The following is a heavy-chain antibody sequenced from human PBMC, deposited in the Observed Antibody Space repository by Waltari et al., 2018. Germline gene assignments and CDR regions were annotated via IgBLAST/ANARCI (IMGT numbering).Heavy chain of an antibody. J-gene: IGHJ2*01. V-gene: IGHV4-34*01. CDR1: GGSFSGYY. Sequence: QVQLQQWGAGLLKPSETLSLTCAVYGGSFSGYYWSWIRQPPGKGLEWIGEINHSGGTNDNQSHKSRVTISVDTAKNQFSLKLSAVAAADTAVYYCARGGYFDLWGRGTLVTVSS. CDR2: INHSGGT. CDR3: ARGGYFDL.